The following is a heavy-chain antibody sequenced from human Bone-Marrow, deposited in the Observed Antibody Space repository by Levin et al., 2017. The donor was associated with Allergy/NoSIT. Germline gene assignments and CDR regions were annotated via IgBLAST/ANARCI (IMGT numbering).Heavy chain of an antibody. V-gene: IGHV3-74*01. D-gene: IGHD1-26*01. Sequence: RAGGSLRLSCAASGFTFSSYWMHWVRQAPGKGLVWVSRINGDGSTTSYADSVKGRVTISRDNAKSSLFLQMNSLRADDTAVYYCARAVDSGSFVDYWGQGTLVTVSS. CDR1: GFTFSSYW. J-gene: IGHJ4*02. CDR2: INGDGSTT. CDR3: ARAVDSGSFVDY.